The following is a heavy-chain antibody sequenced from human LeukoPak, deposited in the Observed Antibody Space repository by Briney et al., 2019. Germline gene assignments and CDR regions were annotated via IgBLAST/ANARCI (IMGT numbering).Heavy chain of an antibody. CDR3: ARSHLSGVVSVYYYYYMDV. D-gene: IGHD3-22*01. V-gene: IGHV1-69*05. CDR2: IIPIFGTA. J-gene: IGHJ6*03. Sequence: ASVKVSCKASGGTFSSYAISWVRQAPGQGLEWMGGIIPIFGTANYAQKFQGRVTITTDESTSTAYMELSSLRSEDTAVYYCARSHLSGVVSVYYYYYMDVWGKGTTVTVSS. CDR1: GGTFSSYA.